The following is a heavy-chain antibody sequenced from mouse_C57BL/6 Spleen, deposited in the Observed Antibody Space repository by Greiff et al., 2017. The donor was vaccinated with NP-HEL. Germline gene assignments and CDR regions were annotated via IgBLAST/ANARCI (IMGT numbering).Heavy chain of an antibody. D-gene: IGHD2-4*01. Sequence: EVKLMESGPGLVKPSQSLSLTCSVTGYSITSGYYWNWIRQFPGNKLEWMGYISYDGSNNYNPSLKNRISITRDTSKNQFFLKLNSVTTEDTATYYCARDRYDYDQGWFAYWGQGTLVTVSA. CDR1: GYSITSGYY. J-gene: IGHJ3*01. CDR3: ARDRYDYDQGWFAY. V-gene: IGHV3-6*01. CDR2: ISYDGSN.